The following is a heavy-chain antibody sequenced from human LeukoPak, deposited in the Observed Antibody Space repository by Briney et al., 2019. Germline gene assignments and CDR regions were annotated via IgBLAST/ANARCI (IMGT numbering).Heavy chain of an antibody. CDR1: GYTLTELS. J-gene: IGHJ6*03. V-gene: IGHV1-24*01. D-gene: IGHD3-10*01. CDR2: SDPEDGET. Sequence: GASAKVSCKVSGYTLTELSMHWVRQAPGKGLEWMGGSDPEDGETIYAQKFQGRVTMTTDTSTSTAYMELRSLRSDDTAVYYCARDGPPKWFGVPEVYYYMDVWGKGTTVTISS. CDR3: ARDGPPKWFGVPEVYYYMDV.